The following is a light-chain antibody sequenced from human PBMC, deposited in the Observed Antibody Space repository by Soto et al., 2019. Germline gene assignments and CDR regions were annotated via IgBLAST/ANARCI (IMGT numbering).Light chain of an antibody. J-gene: IGKJ4*01. Sequence: EIVLTQSPGTLSLSPGERATLSCRASQTVSNTYLAWYQQRSGQAPKFLIHGASNRATGIPDRFSGSGSGTDFTLTISRLEPEDFAVYYCQQYGTLPPTFGGGTKVEI. V-gene: IGKV3-20*01. CDR2: GAS. CDR1: QTVSNTY. CDR3: QQYGTLPPT.